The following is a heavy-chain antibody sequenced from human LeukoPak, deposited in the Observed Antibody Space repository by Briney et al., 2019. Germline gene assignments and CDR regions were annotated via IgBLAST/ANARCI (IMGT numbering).Heavy chain of an antibody. CDR1: GGSISSYY. D-gene: IGHD3-22*01. J-gene: IGHJ3*02. Sequence: SETLSLTCTVSGGSISSYYWSWIRQPPGKGLEWIGYIYYSGSTNYNPSLKSRVTISVDTSKNQFSLKLSSVTAADTAVYYCARVGPSYYDSSGNDAFDIWGQGTMVTVSS. V-gene: IGHV4-59*12. CDR3: ARVGPSYYDSSGNDAFDI. CDR2: IYYSGST.